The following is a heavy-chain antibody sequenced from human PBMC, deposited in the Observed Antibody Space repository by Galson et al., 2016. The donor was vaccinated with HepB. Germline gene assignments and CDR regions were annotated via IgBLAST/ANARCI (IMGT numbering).Heavy chain of an antibody. CDR3: ASGGTYYVDY. J-gene: IGHJ4*02. V-gene: IGHV3-7*01. Sequence: DSVKGRFTISRDNAKNSLYLQMNSLRAEDTAVYYCASGGTYYVDYWGQGTLATVSS.